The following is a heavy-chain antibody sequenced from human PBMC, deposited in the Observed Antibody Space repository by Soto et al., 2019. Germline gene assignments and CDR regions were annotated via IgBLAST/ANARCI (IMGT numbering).Heavy chain of an antibody. CDR1: GYSFTSYW. D-gene: IGHD2-2*01. V-gene: IGHV5-51*01. J-gene: IGHJ6*03. CDR3: ARHYRSSTSCYAEGCYYYYYYMDV. CDR2: IYPGDSDT. Sequence: PGESLKISCKGSGYSFTSYWIGWVRQMPGKGLEWMGIIYPGDSDTRYSPSFQGQVTISADKSISTAYLQWSSLKASDTAMYYCARHYRSSTSCYAEGCYYYYYYMDVWGKGTTVTVSS.